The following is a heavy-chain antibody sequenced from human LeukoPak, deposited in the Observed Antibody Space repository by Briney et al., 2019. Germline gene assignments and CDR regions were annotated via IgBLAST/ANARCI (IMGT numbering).Heavy chain of an antibody. CDR1: GYSISSGYY. CDR3: ATREGDSGGYYFDY. Sequence: PSETLSLTCTVSGYSISSGYYWGWIRQPPGKGLEWIGEINHSGSTDYNPSLKSRVTISLDTSKNQFSLKLSSVTAADTAVYYCATREGDSGGYYFDYWGQGTLVTVSS. D-gene: IGHD3-16*01. J-gene: IGHJ4*02. CDR2: INHSGST. V-gene: IGHV4-38-2*02.